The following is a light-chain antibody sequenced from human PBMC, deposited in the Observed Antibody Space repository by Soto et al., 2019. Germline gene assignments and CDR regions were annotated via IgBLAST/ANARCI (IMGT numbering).Light chain of an antibody. CDR2: DAS. Sequence: EIVLTQSPATLSLSPTERATLSCRVSLSVSSYLAWYQQKPGQAPRLLVYDASNRATGIPARFSGSGSGTGFTLTISSLAPEDFAVYYCQQRSNWPPWTFGQGTKVDIK. J-gene: IGKJ1*01. V-gene: IGKV3-11*01. CDR1: LSVSSY. CDR3: QQRSNWPPWT.